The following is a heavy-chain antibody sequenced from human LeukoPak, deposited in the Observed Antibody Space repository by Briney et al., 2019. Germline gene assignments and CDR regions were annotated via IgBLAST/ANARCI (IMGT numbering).Heavy chain of an antibody. CDR1: GGSISSYY. J-gene: IGHJ5*02. CDR3: ARRFSPLSNSGSSSLNWFDP. Sequence: ASETLSLTCTVSGGSISSYYWSWLRQPPGKGLEWIGYIYYSGSTNYNPSLKSRVTISVDTSKNQFSLKLSSVTAADTAVYYCARRFSPLSNSGSSSLNWFDPWGQGTLVTVSS. D-gene: IGHD3-10*01. V-gene: IGHV4-59*08. CDR2: IYYSGST.